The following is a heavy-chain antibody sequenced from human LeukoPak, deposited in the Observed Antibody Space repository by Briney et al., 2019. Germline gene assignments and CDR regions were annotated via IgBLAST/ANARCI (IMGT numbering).Heavy chain of an antibody. J-gene: IGHJ4*02. Sequence: GGSLRLSCAASGFTFSSYGMHWVRQAPGKGLEWVAFIRYDGSNKYYADSVKGRFTISRDNSKNTLYLQMNSLRAEDTAVYYCAKDLSYRYCSSTSCYREGDYWGQGTLVTVSS. V-gene: IGHV3-30*02. CDR1: GFTFSSYG. D-gene: IGHD2-2*02. CDR2: IRYDGSNK. CDR3: AKDLSYRYCSSTSCYREGDY.